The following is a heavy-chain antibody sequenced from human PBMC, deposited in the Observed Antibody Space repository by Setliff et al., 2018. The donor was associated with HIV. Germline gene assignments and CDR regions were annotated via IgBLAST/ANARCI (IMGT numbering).Heavy chain of an antibody. CDR3: AGSRGYFVKAE. V-gene: IGHV3-48*01. CDR2: IRSSSSTI. CDR1: GFTFSSYN. Sequence: GSLRLSCAASGFTFSSYNMNWVRQAPGKGLEWVSFIRSSSSTIYYADSVKGRFTISRDNAKNSLYLQMNSLRGEDTGVYYCAGSRGYFVKAEWGQGTLVTVSS. J-gene: IGHJ4*02. D-gene: IGHD3-22*01.